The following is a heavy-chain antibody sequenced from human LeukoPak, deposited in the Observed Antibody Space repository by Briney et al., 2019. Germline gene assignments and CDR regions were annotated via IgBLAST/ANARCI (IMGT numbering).Heavy chain of an antibody. CDR2: IIPIFGSS. CDR1: GGTFSSSA. D-gene: IGHD4-17*01. Sequence: SVKVSCKASGGTFSSSAISWVRQAPGQGLEWLGGIIPIFGSSNYAQNFQDRVTITADESTSTAYMELSSLRSEDTAVYYCASVTTVTTKGHGAFDIWGQGTMVTVS. V-gene: IGHV1-69*13. J-gene: IGHJ3*02. CDR3: ASVTTVTTKGHGAFDI.